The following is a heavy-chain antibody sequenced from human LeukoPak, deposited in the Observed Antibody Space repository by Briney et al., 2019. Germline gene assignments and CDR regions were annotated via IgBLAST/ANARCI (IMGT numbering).Heavy chain of an antibody. Sequence: PSETLSLTCTVSGGSISSSSYYWGWIRQPPGKGLEWIGSIYYSGSTYYNPSLKSRVTISVDTSKNQFSLKLSSVTAADTAVYYCARHNSGSSWGQGTMVTVSS. CDR2: IYYSGST. CDR1: GGSISSSSYY. V-gene: IGHV4-39*01. D-gene: IGHD1-26*01. CDR3: ARHNSGSS. J-gene: IGHJ3*01.